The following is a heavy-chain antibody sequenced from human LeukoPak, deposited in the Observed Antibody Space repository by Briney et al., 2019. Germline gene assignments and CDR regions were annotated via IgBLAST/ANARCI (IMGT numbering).Heavy chain of an antibody. D-gene: IGHD4-17*01. Sequence: PSETLSLTCTVSSGSISTYYWTWIRQPPGKGLEWIGYVFYTGSSNYNPSLKSRVTISVDTSKNRFSLKLTSLTAADTAVYYCARDLYGRFDYWGQGSLVTVSS. CDR1: SGSISTYY. CDR3: ARDLYGRFDY. CDR2: VFYTGSS. J-gene: IGHJ4*02. V-gene: IGHV4-59*12.